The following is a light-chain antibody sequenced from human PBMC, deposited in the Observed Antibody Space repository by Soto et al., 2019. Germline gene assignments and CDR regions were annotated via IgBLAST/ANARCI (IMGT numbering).Light chain of an antibody. V-gene: IGKV3-15*01. J-gene: IGKJ2*01. Sequence: EIVMTQSPATLSVSPGERATLSCRASQSVSSNLAWYQQKPGQAPRLLIYGASTRATGIPARFSGSGSGTEFTLTISSRQSVDFAVYYCQQYNNWPYTFGQGTKLEIK. CDR2: GAS. CDR1: QSVSSN. CDR3: QQYNNWPYT.